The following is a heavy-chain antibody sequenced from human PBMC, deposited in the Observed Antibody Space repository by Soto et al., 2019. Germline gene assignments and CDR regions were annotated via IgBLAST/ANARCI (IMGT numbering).Heavy chain of an antibody. D-gene: IGHD5-12*01. V-gene: IGHV3-74*01. CDR3: ARRGPASGFAY. CDR2: INPDGSST. CDR1: GFTFSSYW. Sequence: PGGSLRLSCAASGFTFSSYWIHWVRQAPGKGLMWISRINPDGSSTDYADSVKGRFTISRDNAENTLYLHMSSLRAEDTGVYYCARRGPASGFAYWGRGTLVTVSS. J-gene: IGHJ4*02.